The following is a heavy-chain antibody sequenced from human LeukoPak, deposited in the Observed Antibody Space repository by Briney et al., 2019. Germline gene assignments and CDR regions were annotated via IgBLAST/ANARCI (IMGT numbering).Heavy chain of an antibody. CDR3: AKDDDYGDYDY. D-gene: IGHD4-17*01. V-gene: IGHV3-33*06. J-gene: IGHJ4*02. Sequence: GSRRLSCAASGFTFSTYGMHWVRQAPGKGLEWVAVIWNDGSNKYYADSVKGRFTISRDNSKNTLYLQMNSLRAEDTAVYYCAKDDDYGDYDYWGQGTLVTVSS. CDR1: GFTFSTYG. CDR2: IWNDGSNK.